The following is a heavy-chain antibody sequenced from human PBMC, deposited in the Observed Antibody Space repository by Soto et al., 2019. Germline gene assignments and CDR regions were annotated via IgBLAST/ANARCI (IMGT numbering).Heavy chain of an antibody. J-gene: IGHJ6*02. V-gene: IGHV4-59*08. CDR3: ARQGCGPLRGLVDV. D-gene: IGHD5-12*01. CDR2: VHHSWGS. CDR1: GGSISSYY. Sequence: QVQLQESGPGLVKPSETLSLSCTVSGGSISSYYWSWFRQSPGKRMEWIGYVHHSWGSSYNPSLRSLVAISLETSMSQFSLKVTTVTATDTAVYYCARQGCGPLRGLVDVWGQGTTVTVSS.